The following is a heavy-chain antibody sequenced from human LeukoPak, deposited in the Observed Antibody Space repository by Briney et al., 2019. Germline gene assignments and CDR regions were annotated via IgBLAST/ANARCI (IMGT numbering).Heavy chain of an antibody. Sequence: SETLSLTCTVSRGSITSHYWTWNRQPPGKGLEWIGHIYYTGSTNYNPSLKSRITMSVDTSKNRFSLNMTSVTAADTAVYYCARGVYIAAAQYGYWGQGTLVTVSS. V-gene: IGHV4-59*11. CDR2: IYYTGST. CDR3: ARGVYIAAAQYGY. D-gene: IGHD6-13*01. J-gene: IGHJ4*02. CDR1: RGSITSHY.